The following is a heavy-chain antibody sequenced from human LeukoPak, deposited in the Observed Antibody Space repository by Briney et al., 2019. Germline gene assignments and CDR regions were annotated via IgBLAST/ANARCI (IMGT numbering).Heavy chain of an antibody. D-gene: IGHD3-10*01. Sequence: SETLSLTCTVSGGSISSSYWSWIRQPAGKGLEWIGLIYTTGTTNYNPSLKSRVSLSLDTSKNQFSLKLRSVTAADTAVYFCARTLWQYSFDYWGQGTLVTVSP. CDR1: GGSISSSY. J-gene: IGHJ4*02. V-gene: IGHV4-4*07. CDR2: IYTTGTT. CDR3: ARTLWQYSFDY.